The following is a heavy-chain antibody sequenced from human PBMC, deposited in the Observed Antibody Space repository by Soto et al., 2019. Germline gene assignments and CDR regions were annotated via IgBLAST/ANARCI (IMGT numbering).Heavy chain of an antibody. CDR2: MYNTGST. CDR1: GGSISSDY. J-gene: IGHJ6*02. V-gene: IGHV4-59*12. Sequence: SETLSLTCTVSGGSISSDYWSWIRQPPGKGLEWIGYMYNTGSTVYNPSLKSRVTISVDKSKNQFSLKLSSVTAADTAVYYCARSPDSSGYYPRWYYYGMDVWGQGTTVTVSS. CDR3: ARSPDSSGYYPRWYYYGMDV. D-gene: IGHD3-22*01.